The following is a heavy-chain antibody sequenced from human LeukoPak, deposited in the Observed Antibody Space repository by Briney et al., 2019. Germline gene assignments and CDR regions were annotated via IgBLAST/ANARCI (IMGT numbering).Heavy chain of an antibody. CDR3: ARGGSYGDGAFDI. CDR1: GFTFSSYS. V-gene: IGHV3-21*01. J-gene: IGHJ3*02. Sequence: GGSLRLSCAASGFTFSSYSMNWVRQAPGKGLEWVSSISSSSSYIYYADSVKGRFTISRDNAKNSLYLQMNSLRAEDTAVYYCARGGSYGDGAFDIWGQGTMVTVSS. D-gene: IGHD4-17*01. CDR2: ISSSSSYI.